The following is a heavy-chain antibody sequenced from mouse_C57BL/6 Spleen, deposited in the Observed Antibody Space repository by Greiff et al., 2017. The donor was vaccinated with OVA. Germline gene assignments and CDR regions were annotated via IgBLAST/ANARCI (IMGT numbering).Heavy chain of an antibody. CDR2: IYPGSGNT. CDR1: GYTFTDYY. J-gene: IGHJ2*01. V-gene: IGHV1-76*01. Sequence: VQLKESGAELVRPGASVKLSCKASGYTFTDYYINWVKQRPGQGLEWIARIYPGSGNTYYNEKFKGKATLTAEKSSSTAYMQLSSLTSEDSAVYFCGANWDYWGQGTTLTVSS. CDR3: GANWDY. D-gene: IGHD4-1*01.